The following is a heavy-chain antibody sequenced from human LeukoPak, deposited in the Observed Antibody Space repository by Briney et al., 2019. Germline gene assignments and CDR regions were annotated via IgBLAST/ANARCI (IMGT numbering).Heavy chain of an antibody. CDR3: ATDTGHGYFES. V-gene: IGHV3-7*01. D-gene: IGHD4-17*01. CDR2: IRQEGNKK. Sequence: GGSLRLSCAASGFIFSNYLMSWLRQAPGKGLEWVANIRQEGNKKNYVDSVEGRFTIYRDNVQNSVYLQMTSLRAQDTAVYYCATDTGHGYFESWGQGTLVTVSS. J-gene: IGHJ4*02. CDR1: GFIFSNYL.